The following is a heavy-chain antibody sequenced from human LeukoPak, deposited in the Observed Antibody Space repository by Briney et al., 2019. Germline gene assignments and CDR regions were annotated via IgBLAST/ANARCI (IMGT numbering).Heavy chain of an antibody. V-gene: IGHV4-4*07. CDR2: LYISGST. CDR1: GGSISSYY. J-gene: IGHJ4*02. Sequence: KPSETLSLTCSVSGGSISSYYWNWIRQPAGKGLEWIGRLYISGSTDYNPSLKSRVTMSVDTSKNQFSLKLSSVTAADTAVYYCARDLSGSLYFDYWGQGTLVTVSS. D-gene: IGHD3-10*01. CDR3: ARDLSGSLYFDY.